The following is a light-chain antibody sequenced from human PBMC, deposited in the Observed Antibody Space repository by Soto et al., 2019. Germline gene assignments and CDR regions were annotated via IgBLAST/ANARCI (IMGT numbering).Light chain of an antibody. CDR2: EVS. J-gene: IGLJ3*02. CDR1: SSDVGAYNY. V-gene: IGLV2-14*01. Sequence: QSALTQPASVSGSPGQSITISCTGTSSDVGAYNYVSWYQQHPGKAPKLMIYEVSNRPSGVSNRFSGSKFGNTASLTISGLPAEDEADYYCSSYTTSTAWVFGGGTKLTVL. CDR3: SSYTTSTAWV.